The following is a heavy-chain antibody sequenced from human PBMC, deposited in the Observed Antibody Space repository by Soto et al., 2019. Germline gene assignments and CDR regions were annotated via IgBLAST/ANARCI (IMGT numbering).Heavy chain of an antibody. V-gene: IGHV3-30*18. D-gene: IGHD4-17*01. CDR3: AKDIAVTTRPDYYYGMDV. Sequence: GGSLRLFCAASGFTFSSYGMHWVRQAPGKGLEWVAVISYDGSNKYYADSVKGRFTISRDNSKNTLYLQMNSLRAEDTAVYYCAKDIAVTTRPDYYYGMDVWGQGTTVTVSS. CDR2: ISYDGSNK. J-gene: IGHJ6*02. CDR1: GFTFSSYG.